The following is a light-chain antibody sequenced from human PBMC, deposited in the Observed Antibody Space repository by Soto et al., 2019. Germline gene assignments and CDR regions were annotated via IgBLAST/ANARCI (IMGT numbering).Light chain of an antibody. V-gene: IGKV3-15*01. J-gene: IGKJ5*01. CDR1: QSLTNN. CDR2: GAS. CDR3: QQYNNWPLIT. Sequence: EIVLTQSPGTLSLSPGERATLSCRASQSLTNNYFAWYQQKPGRALRLLIYGASTRATGIPARFSGSGSGTEFTLTISSLQSEDFAVYYCQQYNNWPLITFGQGTRLEIK.